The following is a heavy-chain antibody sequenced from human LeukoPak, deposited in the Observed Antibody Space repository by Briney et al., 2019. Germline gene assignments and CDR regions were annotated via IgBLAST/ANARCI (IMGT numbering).Heavy chain of an antibody. V-gene: IGHV1-69*05. D-gene: IGHD3-3*01. Sequence: SVKVSCQASGGTFSSYAISWVRQAPGQGLEWMGGIIPIFGTANYAQKFQGRVTITTDESTSTAYMELSSLRSDDTAVYYCASGSISIFGVAYHFDYWGQGTLVTVSS. CDR2: IIPIFGTA. J-gene: IGHJ4*02. CDR3: ASGSISIFGVAYHFDY. CDR1: GGTFSSYA.